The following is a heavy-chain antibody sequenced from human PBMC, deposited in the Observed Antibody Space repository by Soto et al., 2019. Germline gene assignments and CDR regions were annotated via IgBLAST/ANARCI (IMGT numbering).Heavy chain of an antibody. D-gene: IGHD3-22*01. V-gene: IGHV1-3*01. CDR2: VNAGNGNT. CDR1: GHTFTSYA. J-gene: IGHJ4*02. Sequence: ASVKVSCKASGHTFTSYAMHWVRQAPGQRLEWMGWVNAGNGNTKYSQKFQGRVTITRDTSASTAYMELSSLRSEGTAVYYCARSSATYYYDSSGYFHYWGQGTLVTVSS. CDR3: ARSSATYYYDSSGYFHY.